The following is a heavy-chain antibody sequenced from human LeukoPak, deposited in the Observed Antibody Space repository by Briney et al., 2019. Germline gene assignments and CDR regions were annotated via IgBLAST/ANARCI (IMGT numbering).Heavy chain of an antibody. Sequence: PSETLSLTCAVSGAAINSGSYYWTWIRQPAGKGLEWIGRILTTGSANYNPSLKSRVSISLDTSKKQFSLNLTSVTAADTAVYFCARAVAAHNYYYYYYMDVWGKGTTVTVSS. CDR3: ARAVAAHNYYYYYYMDV. CDR2: ILTTGSA. V-gene: IGHV4-61*02. D-gene: IGHD2-15*01. CDR1: GAAINSGSYY. J-gene: IGHJ6*03.